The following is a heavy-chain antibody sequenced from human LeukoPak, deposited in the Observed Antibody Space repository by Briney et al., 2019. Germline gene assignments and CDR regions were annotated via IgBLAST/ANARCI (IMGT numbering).Heavy chain of an antibody. J-gene: IGHJ4*02. Sequence: ASVKVSCKVSGYTLTELSMHWVRQAPGKGLEWMGGFDPEDGETIYAQKFQGRVTMTEDTSTDTAYMELSSLRSEGTAVYYCATGRTYYGSGSYYRYYFDYWGQGTLVTVSS. D-gene: IGHD3-10*01. V-gene: IGHV1-24*01. CDR2: FDPEDGET. CDR3: ATGRTYYGSGSYYRYYFDY. CDR1: GYTLTELS.